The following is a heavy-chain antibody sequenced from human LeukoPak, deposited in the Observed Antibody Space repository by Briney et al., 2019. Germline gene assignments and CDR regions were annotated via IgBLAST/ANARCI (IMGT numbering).Heavy chain of an antibody. D-gene: IGHD6-6*01. Sequence: GGSLRLSCEASGITFSSYVMHWVRQAPGKGLEWVAVTSSDGRSKHYADSVKGRFTISTDSSKSTLYLQMNSLTPEDTAVYYCARDLVSYSNSPLHWGQGTLVTVSS. CDR1: GITFSSYV. J-gene: IGHJ4*02. CDR3: ARDLVSYSNSPLH. V-gene: IGHV3-30*04. CDR2: TSSDGRSK.